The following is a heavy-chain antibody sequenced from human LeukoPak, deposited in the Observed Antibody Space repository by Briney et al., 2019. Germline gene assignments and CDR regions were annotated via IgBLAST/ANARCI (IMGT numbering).Heavy chain of an antibody. Sequence: GGSLRLSCAASGFTFSSYSMNWVRQAPGKGLEWVSYISSTSNTMYYADSVKGRFTISRDNAKTSLCLQMNSLTPEDTAVYYCARISVIRGLSSFDSWGQGTLVTVFS. CDR3: ARISVIRGLSSFDS. CDR1: GFTFSSYS. V-gene: IGHV3-48*04. J-gene: IGHJ4*02. CDR2: ISSTSNTM. D-gene: IGHD3-10*01.